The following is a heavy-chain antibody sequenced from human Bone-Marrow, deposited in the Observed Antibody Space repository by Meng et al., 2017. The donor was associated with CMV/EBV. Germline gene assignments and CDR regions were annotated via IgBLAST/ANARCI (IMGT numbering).Heavy chain of an antibody. CDR1: GGSISSSSYY. D-gene: IGHD1-14*01. Sequence: GSLRLSCTVSGGSISSSSYYWGWIRQPPGKGLEWIGSIYYSGSTYYNPSLKSRVTISADTSKNQFSLKLSSVTAADTAVYYCAPAVNKPGAFDIWGQGTMVTVSS. V-gene: IGHV4-39*01. CDR3: APAVNKPGAFDI. CDR2: IYYSGST. J-gene: IGHJ3*02.